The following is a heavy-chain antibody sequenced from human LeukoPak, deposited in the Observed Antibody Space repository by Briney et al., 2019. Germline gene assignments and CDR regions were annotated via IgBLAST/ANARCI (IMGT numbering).Heavy chain of an antibody. CDR3: TTGALGT. V-gene: IGHV3-15*01. J-gene: IGHJ5*02. CDR1: GFTFSNAW. CDR2: IKSKTDGGTT. Sequence: GGSLRLSCAASGFTFSNAWMSWVRQAPGKGLEWVGLIKSKTDGGTTDYAAPVKGRFTISRDDSKNTLYLQMNSLKTEDTAVYYCTTGALGTWGQGTLVTASS.